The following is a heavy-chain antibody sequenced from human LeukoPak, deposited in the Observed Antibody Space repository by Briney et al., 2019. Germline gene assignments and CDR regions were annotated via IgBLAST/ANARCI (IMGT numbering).Heavy chain of an antibody. CDR1: GFTFNSYA. CDR3: AKFYDFWSGYLDY. Sequence: GGSLRLSCAASGFTFNSYAMSWVRQAPGKGLEWVSGVSGRGDSTYYADSVKGRFTISRDNSKNTLYLQMNSLRAEDTAVYYCAKFYDFWSGYLDYWGQGTLVTVSS. J-gene: IGHJ4*02. CDR2: VSGRGDST. V-gene: IGHV3-23*01. D-gene: IGHD3-3*01.